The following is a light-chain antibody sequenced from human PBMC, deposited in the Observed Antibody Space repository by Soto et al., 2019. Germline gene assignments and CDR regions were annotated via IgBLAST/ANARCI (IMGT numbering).Light chain of an antibody. Sequence: DIQMTQSPSSLSASVGDTVTITCRASQSVSNYLNWYQQKPGKAPKLLMYAASSLQSGVPSRFSASGSGTDFTLTISSLQPEDFATYYCQQSYSTPLTFGGGTKVEIK. J-gene: IGKJ4*01. V-gene: IGKV1-39*01. CDR2: AAS. CDR1: QSVSNY. CDR3: QQSYSTPLT.